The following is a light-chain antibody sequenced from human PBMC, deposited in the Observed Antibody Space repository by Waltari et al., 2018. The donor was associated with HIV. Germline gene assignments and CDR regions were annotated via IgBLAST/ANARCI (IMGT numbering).Light chain of an antibody. CDR2: AAS. CDR1: QGISNS. CDR3: QQYYTTPLFT. V-gene: IGKV1-NL1*01. J-gene: IGKJ3*01. Sequence: DIQMTQSPPSLSASVGDRVSFTCRASQGISNSLAWYQQKPGRAPKLLLYAASKLESGVPSRFSGSGSGTDYTLTISSLQPGDFATYYCQQYYTTPLFTFGPGTEVHIK.